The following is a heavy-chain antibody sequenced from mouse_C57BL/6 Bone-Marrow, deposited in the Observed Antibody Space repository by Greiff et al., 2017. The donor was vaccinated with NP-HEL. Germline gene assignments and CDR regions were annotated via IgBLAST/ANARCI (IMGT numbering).Heavy chain of an antibody. V-gene: IGHV1-54*01. J-gene: IGHJ2*01. CDR2: INPGSGGT. CDR1: GYAFTNYL. D-gene: IGHD4-1*02. CDR3: ARDGTTGVDY. Sequence: QVQLQQSGAELVRPGTSVKVSCKASGYAFTNYLIEWVKQRPGQGLEWIGVINPGSGGTNYNEKFKGKATLTADKSSSTAYMQLSSLTSEDSAVYFYARDGTTGVDYWGQGTTLTVSS.